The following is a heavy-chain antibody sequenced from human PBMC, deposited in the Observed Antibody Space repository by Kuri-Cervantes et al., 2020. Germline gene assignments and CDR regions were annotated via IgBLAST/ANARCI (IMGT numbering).Heavy chain of an antibody. CDR2: IYSDGTT. V-gene: IGHV3-53*01. CDR1: GFTFSSYA. CDR3: ARDFDSSGKLGDY. J-gene: IGHJ4*02. Sequence: GESLQISCAASGFTFSSYAMSWVRQAPGKGLEWVSLIYSDGTTYYADSVKGRFTIHRDNSKNTLFLQMSSLRVEDTAMYYCARDFDSSGKLGDYWGQGTLVTVSS. D-gene: IGHD3-22*01.